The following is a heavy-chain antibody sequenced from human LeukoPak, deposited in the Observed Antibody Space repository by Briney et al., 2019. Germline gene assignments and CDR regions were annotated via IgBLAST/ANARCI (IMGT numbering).Heavy chain of an antibody. Sequence: PGRSLRLSCVTSGFIFSSYGIHWVRQAPGKGLEWVAWHFASNKYYAGSVRGRFTMSRDNSKSTLYLQMDSLRVEDTAVYYCARDLCSTTSCFDYWGQGTLVSVSS. D-gene: IGHD2-2*01. CDR3: ARDLCSTTSCFDY. V-gene: IGHV3-33*01. CDR2: HFASNK. J-gene: IGHJ4*02. CDR1: GFIFSSYG.